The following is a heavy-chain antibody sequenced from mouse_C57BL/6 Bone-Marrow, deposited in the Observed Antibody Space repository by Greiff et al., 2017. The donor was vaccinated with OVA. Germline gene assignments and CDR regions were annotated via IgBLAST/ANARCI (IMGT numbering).Heavy chain of an antibody. CDR2: IWRGGST. CDR1: GFSLTSYG. J-gene: IGHJ3*01. D-gene: IGHD3-3*01. Sequence: VQVVESGPGLVQPSQSLSITCTVSGFSLTSYGVHWVRQSPGKGLEWLGVIWRGGSTDYNAAFMSRLSITKDNAKSQVFFKMNSLQADDTAIYYCAKIGDGFAYWGQGTLVTVSA. V-gene: IGHV2-5*01. CDR3: AKIGDGFAY.